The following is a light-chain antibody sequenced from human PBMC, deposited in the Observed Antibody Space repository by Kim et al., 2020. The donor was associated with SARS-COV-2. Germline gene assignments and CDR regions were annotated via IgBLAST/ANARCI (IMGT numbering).Light chain of an antibody. Sequence: SYELTQPPPVSVAPGETAKIPCGGNNIGSKNVHWYQQKTGQAPALVISYDTDRPSGIPYRFSGPNSGNTVTLPINRVEAGDEAAFFRQVWDSRVLGG. CDR1: NIGSKN. CDR2: YDT. CDR3: QVWDSRV. J-gene: IGLJ3*02. V-gene: IGLV3-21*04.